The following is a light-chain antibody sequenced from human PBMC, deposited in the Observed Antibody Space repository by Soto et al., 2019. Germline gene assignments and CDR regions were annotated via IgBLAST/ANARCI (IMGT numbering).Light chain of an antibody. Sequence: QSALTQPASVSGSPGQSITISCTGTTSDVSIYNYVSWYQQHPGKAPKLMIYGVSNRPSGVSNRFSGAKSGHTASLTISGLQVEDEADYYCCSSTSSTNYVFGPGTKVTVL. V-gene: IGLV2-14*01. CDR2: GVS. J-gene: IGLJ1*01. CDR3: CSSTSSTNYV. CDR1: TSDVSIYNY.